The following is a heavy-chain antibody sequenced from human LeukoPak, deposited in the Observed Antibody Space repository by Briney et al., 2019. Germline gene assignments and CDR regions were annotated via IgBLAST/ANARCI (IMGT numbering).Heavy chain of an antibody. D-gene: IGHD3-10*01. CDR3: ARRVVRGVKVYFDY. CDR1: GYTFTSYD. CDR2: MNPNSGNT. J-gene: IGHJ4*02. Sequence: GASVKVSCKASGYTFTSYDINWVRQATGQGLEWMGWMNPNSGNTGYAQKFQGRVTMTRNTSISTAYMELRSLRSEDTAVYYCARRVVRGVKVYFDYWGQGTLVTVSS. V-gene: IGHV1-8*01.